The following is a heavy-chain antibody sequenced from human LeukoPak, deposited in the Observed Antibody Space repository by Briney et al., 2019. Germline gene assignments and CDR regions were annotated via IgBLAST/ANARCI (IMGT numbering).Heavy chain of an antibody. J-gene: IGHJ5*02. CDR3: AREENTAMVLRP. Sequence: SVKVSCKASGGTFSSYAISWVRQAPGQGLEWMGRIIPIFGIANYAQKFQGRVTITADKSTSTAYMELSSLRSEDTAVYYCAREENTAMVLRPWGQGTLVTVSS. CDR1: GGTFSSYA. V-gene: IGHV1-69*04. CDR2: IIPIFGIA. D-gene: IGHD5-18*01.